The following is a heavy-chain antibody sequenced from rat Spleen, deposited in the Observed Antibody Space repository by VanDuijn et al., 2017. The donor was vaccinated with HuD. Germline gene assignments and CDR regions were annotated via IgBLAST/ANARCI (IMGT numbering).Heavy chain of an antibody. CDR2: ITNAGNT. J-gene: IGHJ2*01. V-gene: IGHV3-3*01. CDR1: GYSITSSYR. CDR3: AACYDGTYYYFDY. Sequence: EVQLQESGPGLVKPSQSLSLTCSVTGYSITSSYRWNWIRKFPGNTLEWMGYITNAGNTNYNPSLKSRISITRDTSKNQFFLQVNSVTTEDTATYYCAACYDGTYYYFDYWGKGVMVTVSS. D-gene: IGHD1-12*02.